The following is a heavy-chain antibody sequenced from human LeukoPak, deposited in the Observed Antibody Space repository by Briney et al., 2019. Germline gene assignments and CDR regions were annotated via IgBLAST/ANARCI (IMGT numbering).Heavy chain of an antibody. V-gene: IGHV3-53*01. J-gene: IGHJ5*02. D-gene: IGHD3-22*01. CDR1: GFTVSSNY. Sequence: GGSLRLSCAASGFTVSSNYMSWVRQAPGKGLEWVSVIYSGGSTYYADSVKGRFTISRDNSKNTLYLQMNSLRAEDTAVYYCASPYYYDSSGYLETWGQGTLVTVSS. CDR3: ASPYYYDSSGYLET. CDR2: IYSGGST.